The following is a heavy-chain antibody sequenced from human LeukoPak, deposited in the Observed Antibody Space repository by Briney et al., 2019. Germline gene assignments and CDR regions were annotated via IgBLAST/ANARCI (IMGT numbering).Heavy chain of an antibody. CDR3: ARARYNTGPDY. V-gene: IGHV3-48*02. CDR1: GFTFSGYS. J-gene: IGHJ4*02. CDR2: IHPSTSDI. Sequence: QTGGALRLCCVAPGFTFSGYSRNWVRQAPGRGLEWVSYIHPSTSDIYYAGSVKGRFTISRDNAKNSLYLQMNSLKDEDTAVYHCARARYNTGPDYWGQGTLVTVSS. D-gene: IGHD1-14*01.